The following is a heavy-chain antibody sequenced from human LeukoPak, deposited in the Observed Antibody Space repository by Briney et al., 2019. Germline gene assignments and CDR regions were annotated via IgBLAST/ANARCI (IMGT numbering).Heavy chain of an antibody. Sequence: GGSLRLSCAASGFTFSSYAMSWVRQAPGKGLEWVSAISGSGGNTYYADSVKGRFTISRDNSKNTLYPQMNSLRAEDTAVYYCAKDIVVVVAATIGTFDYWGQGTLVTVSS. V-gene: IGHV3-23*01. CDR1: GFTFSSYA. J-gene: IGHJ4*02. D-gene: IGHD2-15*01. CDR2: ISGSGGNT. CDR3: AKDIVVVVAATIGTFDY.